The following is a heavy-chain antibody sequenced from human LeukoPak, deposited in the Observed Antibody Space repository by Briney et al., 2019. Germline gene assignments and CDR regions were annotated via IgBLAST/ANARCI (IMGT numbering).Heavy chain of an antibody. D-gene: IGHD3-10*01. Sequence: ASVKVSCKASGYTFTSYAMHWVRQAPGQRLEWMGWINAGNGNTKYSQKFQGRVTITRDTSASTAYMELSSLRSEDTAVYYCARGPPVDTMVRGVYWGDYFDYWGQGTLVTVSS. CDR3: ARGPPVDTMVRGVYWGDYFDY. J-gene: IGHJ4*02. V-gene: IGHV1-3*01. CDR1: GYTFTSYA. CDR2: INAGNGNT.